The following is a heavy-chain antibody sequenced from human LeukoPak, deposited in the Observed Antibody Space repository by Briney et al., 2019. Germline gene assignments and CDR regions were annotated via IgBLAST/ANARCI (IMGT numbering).Heavy chain of an antibody. CDR1: GFSFGSFT. CDR2: ITLSPNGG. Sequence: GGSLRLSCAASGFSFGSFTMNWVRQAPGKGLEWIAFITLSPNGGYYADSVQGRFTISRDNVMNSLSLQMNSLRADDTAVYYCVRDHLWAFDYWGQGALVTVSS. CDR3: VRDHLWAFDY. D-gene: IGHD3-3*02. J-gene: IGHJ4*02. V-gene: IGHV3-21*05.